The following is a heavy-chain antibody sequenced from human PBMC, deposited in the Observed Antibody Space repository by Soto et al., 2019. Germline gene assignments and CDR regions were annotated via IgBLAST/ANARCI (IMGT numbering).Heavy chain of an antibody. CDR2: IYYSGNT. CDR1: GGSISSSSYY. J-gene: IGHJ4*02. V-gene: IGHV4-39*01. Sequence: SETLSLTCTVSGGSISSSSYYWGWIRQPPGKGLEWIGSIYYSGNTYYNPSLKNRVTLSIDTSKKQFSLKLNSVTAAETAVYFCVSPEGYYDSSGYTLDYWGQGTLVTVSS. D-gene: IGHD3-22*01. CDR3: VSPEGYYDSSGYTLDY.